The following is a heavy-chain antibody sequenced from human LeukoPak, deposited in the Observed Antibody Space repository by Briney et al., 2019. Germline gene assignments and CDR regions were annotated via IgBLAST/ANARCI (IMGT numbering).Heavy chain of an antibody. D-gene: IGHD1-26*01. V-gene: IGHV1-69*13. Sequence: SVKVSCKASGGTFSSYAISWVRQAPGQGLEWMGGIIPIFGTADYAQKFQGRVTITADESTSTAYMELSSLRSEDTAVYYCARTSLGYSGSYFFDYWGQGTLVTVSS. CDR2: IIPIFGTA. CDR1: GGTFSSYA. CDR3: ARTSLGYSGSYFFDY. J-gene: IGHJ4*02.